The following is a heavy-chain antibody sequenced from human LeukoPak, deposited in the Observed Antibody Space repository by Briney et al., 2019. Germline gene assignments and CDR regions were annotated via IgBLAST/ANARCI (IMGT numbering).Heavy chain of an antibody. V-gene: IGHV1-8*03. Sequence: ASVKVSCKASGYTFTNYDINWVRQATGQGLEWMGWMNPNSGNRGYAQKFQGRLTITRNTSTSTVSMELSSLRSEDTAVYYCAREIGPRQLHLWGSAFDYWGQGTLVTVSS. J-gene: IGHJ4*02. CDR3: AREIGPRQLHLWGSAFDY. CDR2: MNPNSGNR. CDR1: GYTFTNYD. D-gene: IGHD5-18*01.